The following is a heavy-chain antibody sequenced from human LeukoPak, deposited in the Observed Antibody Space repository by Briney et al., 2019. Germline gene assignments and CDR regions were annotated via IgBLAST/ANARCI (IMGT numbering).Heavy chain of an antibody. CDR1: GYTFTSYG. V-gene: IGHV1-18*04. D-gene: IGHD2-2*01. Sequence: ASVKVSCKASGYTFTSYGISWVRQAPGQGLEWMGWISAYNGNTNYAQKLQGRVTMTTDTSTSTAYMELRSLRSDDTAVYYCARAYCSSTSCQGAYFQHWGQGTLVTVSS. J-gene: IGHJ1*01. CDR3: ARAYCSSTSCQGAYFQH. CDR2: ISAYNGNT.